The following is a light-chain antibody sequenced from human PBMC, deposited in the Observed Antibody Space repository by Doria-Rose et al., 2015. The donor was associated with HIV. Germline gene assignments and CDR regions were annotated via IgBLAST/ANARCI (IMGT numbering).Light chain of an antibody. Sequence: GAPGQRVTVFCTGGSSNIGAGYDVHWYQQLPRTAPKLLIYGTTNRPSGVPDRFSGSKSGTSASLAITGLRAEDEADYYCQSYDSSLSGSQVFGGGTKSTVL. V-gene: IGLV1-40*01. CDR3: QSYDSSLSGSQV. CDR1: SSNIGAGYD. CDR2: GTT. J-gene: IGLJ2*01.